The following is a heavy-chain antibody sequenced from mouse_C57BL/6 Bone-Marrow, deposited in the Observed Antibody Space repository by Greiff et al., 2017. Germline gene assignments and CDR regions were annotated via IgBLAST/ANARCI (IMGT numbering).Heavy chain of an antibody. Sequence: VQLQQSGPELVKPGASVKLSCKASGYTFTSYDINWVKQRPGQGLEWIGWIYPRDGSTKDNEKFKGKATLTVDTSSSTAYMELHSLTSEDSAVYFCAREGITTVVATGAMDYWGQGTSVTVSS. CDR3: AREGITTVVATGAMDY. D-gene: IGHD1-1*01. CDR1: GYTFTSYD. V-gene: IGHV1-85*01. CDR2: IYPRDGST. J-gene: IGHJ4*01.